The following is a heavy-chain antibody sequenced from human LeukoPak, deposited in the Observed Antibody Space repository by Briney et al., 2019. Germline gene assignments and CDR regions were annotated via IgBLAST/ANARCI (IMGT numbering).Heavy chain of an antibody. CDR1: GGSISSYY. D-gene: IGHD1-14*01. V-gene: IGHV4-59*01. Sequence: SETLSLTCTVSGGSISSYYWSWIRQPPGKGLECIGYIYYSGNTDYNRSLKSRVTISVDTSKNQFSLRLSSVTAADTAVYYCARAGSPGFYFDYWGLGTLVTVSS. J-gene: IGHJ4*02. CDR2: IYYSGNT. CDR3: ARAGSPGFYFDY.